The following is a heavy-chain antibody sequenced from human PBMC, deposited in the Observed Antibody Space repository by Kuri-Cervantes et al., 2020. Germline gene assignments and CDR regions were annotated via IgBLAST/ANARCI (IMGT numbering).Heavy chain of an antibody. CDR3: ARGGWSLDY. V-gene: IGHV4-38-2*01. J-gene: IGHJ4*02. D-gene: IGHD2-15*01. CDR2: IYHSGST. Sequence: SETLSLTCAVSGYSISSGYYWGWIRQPPGKGLEWIGSIYHSGSTYYNPSLKSRVTISVDTSKNQFSLKLNSVTAADTAVYYCARGGWSLDYWGQGTLVTVSS. CDR1: GYSISSGYY.